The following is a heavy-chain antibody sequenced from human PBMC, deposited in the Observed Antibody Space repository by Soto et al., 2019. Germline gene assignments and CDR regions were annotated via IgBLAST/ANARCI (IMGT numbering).Heavy chain of an antibody. V-gene: IGHV1-2*04. Sequence: QVQLVQSGAEVKKPGSSVKVSCKASGGTFSSYAISWVRQAPGQGLEWMGWINPNSGGTNYAQEFQGWVTMTRDTSISTAYMELGTLRSDDTAVYYCARSLGSYDPFDYLGQGTLVTVSS. J-gene: IGHJ4*02. CDR2: INPNSGGT. CDR3: ARSLGSYDPFDY. D-gene: IGHD1-26*01. CDR1: GGTFSSYA.